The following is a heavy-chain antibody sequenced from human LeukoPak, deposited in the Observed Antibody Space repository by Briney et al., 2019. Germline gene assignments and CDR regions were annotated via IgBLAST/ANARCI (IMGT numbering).Heavy chain of an antibody. V-gene: IGHV4-31*03. D-gene: IGHD6-13*01. Sequence: SETLSLTCTVSGGSISSGGYYWSWIRQHPGKGLEWIGYIYYSGSTYYNPSLKSRVTISVDTSKNQFSLKLSSVTAADTAVYYCARSRAAGKGVKYFDYWGQGTLVTVSS. CDR3: ARSRAAGKGVKYFDY. CDR2: IYYSGST. J-gene: IGHJ4*02. CDR1: GGSISSGGYY.